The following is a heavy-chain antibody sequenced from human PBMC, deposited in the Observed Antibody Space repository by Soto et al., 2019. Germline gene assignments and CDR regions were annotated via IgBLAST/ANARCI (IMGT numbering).Heavy chain of an antibody. CDR1: GGSFSGYY. V-gene: IGHV4-34*01. CDR2: INHSGST. CDR3: ARGDVVVAATFYYYYGMDV. Sequence: PPETLCLTCAVYGGSFSGYYWSWIRQPPGKGLEWIGEINHSGSTNYNPSLKSRVTISVDTSKNQFSLKLSSVTAADTAVYYCARGDVVVAATFYYYYGMDVWCQGTTVT. D-gene: IGHD2-15*01. J-gene: IGHJ6*02.